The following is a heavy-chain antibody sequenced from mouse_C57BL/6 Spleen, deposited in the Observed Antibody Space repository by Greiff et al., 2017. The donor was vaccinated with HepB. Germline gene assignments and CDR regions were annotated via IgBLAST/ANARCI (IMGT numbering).Heavy chain of an antibody. CDR2: ISDGGSYT. CDR1: GFTFSSYA. V-gene: IGHV5-4*01. D-gene: IGHD4-1*01. Sequence: EVQLVESGGGLVKPGGSLKLSCAASGFTFSSYAMSWVRQTPEKRLEWVATISDGGSYTYYPDNVKGRFTISRDNAKNNLYLQMSHLKSEDTAMYYCARDRGWDPYWYFDVWGTGTTVTVSS. CDR3: ARDRGWDPYWYFDV. J-gene: IGHJ1*03.